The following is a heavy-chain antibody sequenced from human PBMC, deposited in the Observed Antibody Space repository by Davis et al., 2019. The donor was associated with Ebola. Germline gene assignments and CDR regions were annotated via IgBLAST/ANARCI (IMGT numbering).Heavy chain of an antibody. CDR2: INPNSGGT. Sequence: ASVTVSCKASGYTFTSYYMHWVRQAPGQGLEWMGWINPNSGGTNYAQKFQGWVTMTRDTSISTAYMELSRLRSDDTAVYYCARDSYCSGGSCPGAFDIWGQGTMVTVSS. V-gene: IGHV1-2*04. D-gene: IGHD2-15*01. CDR3: ARDSYCSGGSCPGAFDI. J-gene: IGHJ3*02. CDR1: GYTFTSYY.